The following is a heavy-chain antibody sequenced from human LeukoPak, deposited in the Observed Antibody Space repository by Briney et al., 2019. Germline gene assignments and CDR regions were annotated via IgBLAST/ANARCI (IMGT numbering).Heavy chain of an antibody. CDR3: TSYFDWLFQGEDYYYYGMDV. V-gene: IGHV3-73*01. CDR1: GFTFSGSA. Sequence: GGSLRLSCAASGFTFSGSAMQWVRQASGKGLECVGRIRSKANSYATAYAASVKGRFTISRDDSKNTAYLQMNSLKTEDTAVYYCTSYFDWLFQGEDYYYYGMDVWGQGTTVTVSS. CDR2: IRSKANSYAT. J-gene: IGHJ6*02. D-gene: IGHD3-9*01.